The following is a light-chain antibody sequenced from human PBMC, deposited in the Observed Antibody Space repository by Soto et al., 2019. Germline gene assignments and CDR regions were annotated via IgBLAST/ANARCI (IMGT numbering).Light chain of an antibody. CDR2: AAS. Sequence: DIQMTQSPSSLSASVEDRVIITCRASQSISNHLNWYQQKPGKAPKLLISAASSLQSGVPSRFSGSRSGPDFTLTISSLQAEDFATYYCQQSYSSPQTFGQRTKVDTK. J-gene: IGKJ1*01. CDR1: QSISNH. V-gene: IGKV1-39*01. CDR3: QQSYSSPQT.